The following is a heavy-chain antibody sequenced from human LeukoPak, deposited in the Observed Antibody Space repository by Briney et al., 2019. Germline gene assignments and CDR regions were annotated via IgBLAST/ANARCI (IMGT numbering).Heavy chain of an antibody. Sequence: ASVKVSCKASGYTFTVCYMHWVRQAPGQGLEWMGWINPNSGDTHYAQKFQGRVIMTRDTSISTAYMELSSLTSDDTAVYYCASGSSLDGSSGWPAHYYWGQGTLVTVSS. CDR3: ASGSSLDGSSGWPAHYY. D-gene: IGHD6-19*01. CDR2: INPNSGDT. V-gene: IGHV1-2*02. J-gene: IGHJ4*02. CDR1: GYTFTVCY.